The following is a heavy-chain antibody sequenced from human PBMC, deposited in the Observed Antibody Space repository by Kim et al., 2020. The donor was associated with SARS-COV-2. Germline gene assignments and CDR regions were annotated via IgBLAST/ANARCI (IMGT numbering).Heavy chain of an antibody. J-gene: IGHJ4*02. CDR3: ARGIMR. D-gene: IGHD2-8*01. V-gene: IGHV1-46*01. Sequence: PSGGSTTYAQKFQGRVTMTRDTSTSTVYMELSSLRSEDTAVYYCARGIMRWGQGTLVTVSS. CDR2: PSGGST.